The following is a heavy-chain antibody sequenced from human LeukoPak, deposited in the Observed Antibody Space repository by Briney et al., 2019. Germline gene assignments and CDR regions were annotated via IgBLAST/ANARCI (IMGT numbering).Heavy chain of an antibody. CDR3: ARDSARIEVAGEVWYFDL. J-gene: IGHJ2*01. Sequence: ASVKVSCKASGYSFIGYYMHWVRQAPGQGREWMGRINPNSGGTNYAQKFQGRVTMTRDTSISTAYMELSRLRFDDTAVYYCARDSARIEVAGEVWYFDLWGRGTLVTVSS. V-gene: IGHV1-2*06. D-gene: IGHD6-19*01. CDR2: INPNSGGT. CDR1: GYSFIGYY.